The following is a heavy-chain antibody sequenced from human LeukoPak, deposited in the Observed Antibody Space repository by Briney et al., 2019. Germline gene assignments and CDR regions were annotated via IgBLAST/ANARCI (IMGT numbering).Heavy chain of an antibody. CDR2: MNPNSGNT. Sequence: ASVKVSCKASGGTFSSYAISWVRQATGQGLEWMGWMNPNSGNTGYAQKFQGRVTITRNTSISTAYMELSSLRSEDTAVYYCARAPQHSSSWFPDAFDIWGQGTMATVSS. CDR1: GGTFSSYA. CDR3: ARAPQHSSSWFPDAFDI. V-gene: IGHV1-8*03. J-gene: IGHJ3*02. D-gene: IGHD6-13*01.